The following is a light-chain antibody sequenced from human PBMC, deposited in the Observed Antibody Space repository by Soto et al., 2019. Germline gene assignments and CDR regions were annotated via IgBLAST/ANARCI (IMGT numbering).Light chain of an antibody. CDR1: QSISDT. J-gene: IGKJ1*01. CDR3: QQYNNWPWT. CDR2: GAS. V-gene: IGKV3-15*01. Sequence: ETVMTQSPATLSVSPGGRATLSCRASQSISDTLAWYQQKPGQAPRLLIHGASTRATGFPARFSGSGSGTDFTLTISSLQSEDFAIYYCQQYNNWPWTFGQGTKGDI.